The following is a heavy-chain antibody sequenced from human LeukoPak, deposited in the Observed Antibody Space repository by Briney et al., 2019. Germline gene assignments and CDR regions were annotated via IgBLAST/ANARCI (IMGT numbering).Heavy chain of an antibody. CDR3: AVLLWFGELGY. CDR1: GFTFSSYE. D-gene: IGHD3-10*01. V-gene: IGHV3-48*03. J-gene: IGHJ4*02. Sequence: PGGSLRLSCAASGFTFSSYEMNWVRQAPGKGPEWVSYISSSGSTIYYADSVKGRFTISRDNAKNSLYLQMNSLRAEDTAVYYCAVLLWFGELGYWGQGTLVTVSS. CDR2: ISSSGSTI.